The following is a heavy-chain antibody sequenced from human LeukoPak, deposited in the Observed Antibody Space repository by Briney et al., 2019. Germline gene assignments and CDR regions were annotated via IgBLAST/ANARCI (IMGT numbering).Heavy chain of an antibody. CDR1: GYTFTSYY. CDR3: ARAGYYGSGSYHYFDY. V-gene: IGHV1-46*01. J-gene: IGHJ4*02. D-gene: IGHD3-10*01. Sequence: ASVKVSCKASGYTFTSYYMHWVRQAPGQGLEWMGIINASGGSTTNAQKFQGRVTMTRDRSTNTVYMELSSLTSEDTAVYYCARAGYYGSGSYHYFDYWGQGPLVTVSS. CDR2: INASGGST.